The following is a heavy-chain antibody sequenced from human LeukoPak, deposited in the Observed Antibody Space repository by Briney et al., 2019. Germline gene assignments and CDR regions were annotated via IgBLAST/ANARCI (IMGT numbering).Heavy chain of an antibody. Sequence: SETLSLTCTVSGGSISTSNYYWGWIRQPPGKGLEWIGNIFYSGSTYYSPSLRSRVTISVDTSKNQFSLKLSSVTAADTAVYYCARVPKTYYDFWSGLNHDAFDIWGQGTMVTVSS. CDR2: IFYSGST. J-gene: IGHJ3*02. CDR1: GGSISTSNYY. V-gene: IGHV4-39*07. D-gene: IGHD3-3*01. CDR3: ARVPKTYYDFWSGLNHDAFDI.